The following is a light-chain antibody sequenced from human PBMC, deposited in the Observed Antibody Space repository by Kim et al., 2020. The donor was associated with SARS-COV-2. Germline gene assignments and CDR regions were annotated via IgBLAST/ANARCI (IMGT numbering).Light chain of an antibody. CDR3: QSADSSGTYPWV. CDR2: KDT. V-gene: IGLV3-25*03. CDR1: ALPNQY. Sequence: PGQTARSTCSGDALPNQYAYWYQQKPGQAPVMVIYKDTERPSGSPERFSGSSSGTIVTLTISGVQAEDEADYYCQSADSSGTYPWVFGGGTQLTVL. J-gene: IGLJ3*02.